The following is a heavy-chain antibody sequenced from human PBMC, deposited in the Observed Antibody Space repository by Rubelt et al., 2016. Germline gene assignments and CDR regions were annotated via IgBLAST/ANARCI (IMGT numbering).Heavy chain of an antibody. Sequence: EVQLLESGGGLVQPGGSLRLSCAASGFTLDDYAMHWVRQAPGRGLEWISLISADGGSTYYADSVKGRFTIRRDNSRRSLYRQMNSLRSEDTALYYCAKDIVGGFGWYLDSWGQGTLVTVSS. J-gene: IGHJ4*02. D-gene: IGHD1-26*01. V-gene: IGHV3-43D*03. CDR1: GFTLDDYA. CDR3: AKDIVGGFGWYLDS. CDR2: ISADGGST.